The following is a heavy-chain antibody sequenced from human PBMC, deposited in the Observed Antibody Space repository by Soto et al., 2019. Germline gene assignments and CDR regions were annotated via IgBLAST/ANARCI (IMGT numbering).Heavy chain of an antibody. D-gene: IGHD6-13*01. Sequence: QVQLVQSGAEVKKPGASVKVSCKASGYPFTSYYMHWVRQAPGQGLEWMGIINPSGGSTSYAQKFQGRVTMTRDTSTSTVYMELSSLRSEDTAVYYCARGHRDSSSWSNDYWYFDLWGRGTLVTVSS. CDR3: ARGHRDSSSWSNDYWYFDL. CDR1: GYPFTSYY. J-gene: IGHJ2*01. V-gene: IGHV1-46*01. CDR2: INPSGGST.